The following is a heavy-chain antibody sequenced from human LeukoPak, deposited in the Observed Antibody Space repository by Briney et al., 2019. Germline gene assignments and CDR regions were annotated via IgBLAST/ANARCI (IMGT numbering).Heavy chain of an antibody. CDR3: ASSSCCHDAFDI. CDR2: ISSSGSTI. V-gene: IGHV3-48*03. J-gene: IGHJ3*02. Sequence: PGGSLRLSCAASGFTFSSYEMNWVRQAPGKGLEWVSYISSSGSTIYYADSVKGRFTISRDNAKNSLYLQMNSLRAEDTAVYYCASSSCCHDAFDIWGQGTMVTVSS. D-gene: IGHD6-13*01. CDR1: GFTFSSYE.